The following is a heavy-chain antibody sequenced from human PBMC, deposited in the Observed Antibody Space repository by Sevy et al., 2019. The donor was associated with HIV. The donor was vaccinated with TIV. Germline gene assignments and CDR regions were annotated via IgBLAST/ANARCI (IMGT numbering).Heavy chain of an antibody. Sequence: SETLSLTCAVSGVSVSSDTYYWSWIRQPPGKGLEWIGYVYHTGSTNYSPSFKSRVTISVDTSNNQFSLRLVPVAAADTAVYYYAREPYFFDKSGYYWDYWGQGALVTVSS. CDR3: AREPYFFDKSGYYWDY. CDR2: VYHTGST. J-gene: IGHJ4*02. V-gene: IGHV4-61*01. D-gene: IGHD3-22*01. CDR1: GVSVSSDTYY.